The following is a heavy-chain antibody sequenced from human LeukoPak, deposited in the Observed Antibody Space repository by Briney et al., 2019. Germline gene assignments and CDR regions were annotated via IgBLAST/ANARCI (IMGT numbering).Heavy chain of an antibody. J-gene: IGHJ3*02. CDR2: INPNSGGT. V-gene: IGHV1-2*02. CDR3: AREVRLVSMVREVMNAFDI. D-gene: IGHD3-10*01. CDR1: GYTSTGYY. Sequence: EPASCKPCGYTSTGYYMQGVQPPPGQGLEAMGRINPNSGGTNYPQKFQGRVTKTKNTSISAGRMELSRLRSDDPRGYNCAREVRLVSMVREVMNAFDIWGQGTMVTVSS.